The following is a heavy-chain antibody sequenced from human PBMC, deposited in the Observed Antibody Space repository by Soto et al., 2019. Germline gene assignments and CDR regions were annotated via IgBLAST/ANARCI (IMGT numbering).Heavy chain of an antibody. J-gene: IGHJ4*02. CDR2: ISYDGSNK. V-gene: IGHV3-30*18. Sequence: PGGSLRLSCAASGFSFSTYGIHWVRQAPGKGLEWVTVISYDGSNKYYADSVKGRFTISRDNSKNTLYLQMNSLRAEDTAVYYCAKDCPNPTSNYIDSWGQGTLVTVSS. CDR1: GFSFSTYG. D-gene: IGHD3-10*01. CDR3: AKDCPNPTSNYIDS.